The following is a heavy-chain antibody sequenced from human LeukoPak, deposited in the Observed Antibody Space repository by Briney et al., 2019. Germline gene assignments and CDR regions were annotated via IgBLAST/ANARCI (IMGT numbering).Heavy chain of an antibody. V-gene: IGHV1-69*06. CDR2: IIPIFGTA. J-gene: IGHJ4*02. CDR1: GYTFTSYD. D-gene: IGHD4-17*01. CDR3: ATTTVTKSSFDY. Sequence: ASVKVSCKASGYTFTSYDINWVRQAPGQGLEWMGGIIPIFGTANYAQKFQGRVTITADKSTSTAYMELSSLRSEDTAVYYCATTTVTKSSFDYWGQGTLVTVSS.